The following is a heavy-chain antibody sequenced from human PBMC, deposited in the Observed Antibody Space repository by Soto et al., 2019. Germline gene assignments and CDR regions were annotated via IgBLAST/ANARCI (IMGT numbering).Heavy chain of an antibody. V-gene: IGHV1-3*05. CDR3: ARSIVVVTALDY. Sequence: QVQLVQSGAEEKKPGASVKVSCKASGYTFTSYAMHWVRQAPGQRLEWMGWINAGNGNTKYSQKFQGRVTITRDTSASTAYRELSSLRSEDTAVYYCARSIVVVTALDYWGQGTLVTVSP. J-gene: IGHJ4*02. CDR1: GYTFTSYA. CDR2: INAGNGNT. D-gene: IGHD2-21*02.